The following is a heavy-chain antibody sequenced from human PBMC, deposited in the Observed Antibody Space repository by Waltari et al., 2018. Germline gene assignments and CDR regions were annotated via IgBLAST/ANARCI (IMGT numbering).Heavy chain of an antibody. CDR1: GGTFSSYA. D-gene: IGHD4-4*01. CDR2: VTPILGTA. Sequence: QVQLVQSGAEVKKPGSSVKVSCKASGGTFSSYAISWVRQARGQGLEWMGGVTPILGTANYEQKFQGRVTITADESTSTAYMELSSLRSEDTAVYYCASPEYSNYTRYYYYYGMDVWGQGTTVTVSS. J-gene: IGHJ6*02. CDR3: ASPEYSNYTRYYYYYGMDV. V-gene: IGHV1-69*01.